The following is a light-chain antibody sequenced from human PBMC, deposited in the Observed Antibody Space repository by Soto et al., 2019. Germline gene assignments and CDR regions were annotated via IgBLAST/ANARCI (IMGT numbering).Light chain of an antibody. CDR1: SSNIGAGYD. V-gene: IGLV1-40*01. J-gene: IGLJ3*02. CDR2: GNS. CDR3: QSYDSSLSGWM. Sequence: QSVLTQPPSGSGAPGQRVTISCTGSSSNIGAGYDVHWYQQLPGTAPKLLIYGNSNRPSGVPDRFSGSKSGTSASLAITGLQAEDEADYYCQSYDSSLSGWMFGGGTKLTVL.